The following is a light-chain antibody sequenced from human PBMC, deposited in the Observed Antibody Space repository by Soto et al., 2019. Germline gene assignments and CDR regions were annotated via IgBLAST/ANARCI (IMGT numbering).Light chain of an antibody. CDR2: EVN. V-gene: IGLV2-8*01. Sequence: QSALTQPASVSGSPGQSITISCTGTSSDVGAYNHVSWYQHHPGKAPKLMVYEVNKRPSGVPDRFSGSKSGNTASLTVSGLQAEDEADYYCTSHAGTINFPYIFGTGTKLTVL. J-gene: IGLJ1*01. CDR3: TSHAGTINFPYI. CDR1: SSDVGAYNH.